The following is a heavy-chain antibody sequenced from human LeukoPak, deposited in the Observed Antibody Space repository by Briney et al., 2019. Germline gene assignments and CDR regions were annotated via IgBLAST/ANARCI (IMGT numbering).Heavy chain of an antibody. V-gene: IGHV1-46*01. CDR1: GDTFTSYY. J-gene: IGHJ5*02. CDR2: MNPSGGST. CDR3: ARVMSIGGPAAKSIWFDP. D-gene: IGHD2-2*01. Sequence: GASVKVYCKASGDTFTSYYMHWVRQAPGQGLEWMGIMNPSGGSTSYAQKFQGRVTMTRDMSTSTVYMELSSLRSEDTAVYYCARVMSIGGPAAKSIWFDPCGQGTLVTVSP.